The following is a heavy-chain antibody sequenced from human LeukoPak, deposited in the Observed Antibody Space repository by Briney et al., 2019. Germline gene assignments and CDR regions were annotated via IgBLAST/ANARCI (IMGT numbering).Heavy chain of an antibody. D-gene: IGHD3-10*01. V-gene: IGHV1-18*01. CDR1: GYTFTSYG. CDR3: STGTITMIRGTVYYYYGLDV. CDR2: ISGYNGNT. J-gene: IGHJ6*02. Sequence: ASVKVSRKASGYTFTSYGINWVRQAPGQGLEWMGWISGYNGNTNYAQRFQGRVTMATDTSTNTAYMELRSLRSDDTAVYYCSTGTITMIRGTVYYYYGLDVWGQGTTVTVSS.